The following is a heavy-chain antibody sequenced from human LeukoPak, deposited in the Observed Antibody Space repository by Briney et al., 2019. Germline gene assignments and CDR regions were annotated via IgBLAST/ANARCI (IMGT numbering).Heavy chain of an antibody. J-gene: IGHJ6*03. CDR2: IYTSGST. CDR1: GGSISSYY. D-gene: IGHD1-26*01. V-gene: IGHV4-4*07. Sequence: SKTLSLTCTVSGGSISSYYWSWIRQPAGKGLEWIGRIYTSGSTNYNPSLKSRVTMSVDTSKNQFSLKLSSVTAADTTVYYCARIAYSGSYYYYYMDVWGKGTTVTVSS. CDR3: ARIAYSGSYYYYYMDV.